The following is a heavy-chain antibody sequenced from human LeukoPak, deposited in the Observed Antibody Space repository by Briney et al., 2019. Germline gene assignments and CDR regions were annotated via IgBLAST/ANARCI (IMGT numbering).Heavy chain of an antibody. V-gene: IGHV4-39*07. CDR2: VYYSGLT. J-gene: IGHJ6*03. Sequence: SETLSLTCTVSGGSINSTNYNWGWIRQPPRRGPEWLASVYYSGLTYYNSSLKSRVSISVDTSKNQFSLKLSSVTAADTAVYYCARVALERHYYYYMDVWGKGPRSPSR. CDR3: ARVALERHYYYYMDV. CDR1: GGSINSTNYN.